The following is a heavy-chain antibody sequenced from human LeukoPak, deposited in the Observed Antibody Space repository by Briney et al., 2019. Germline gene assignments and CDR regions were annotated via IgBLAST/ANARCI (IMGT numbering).Heavy chain of an antibody. CDR2: MYHSGST. V-gene: IGHV4-38-2*02. Sequence: PSETLSLTCTVSGYSINSAYYWGWIRQPPGKGLEWIGSMYHSGSTYYNPSLQSRVTISVDTSKNQFSLKLSSVTAADTAVYYCASFWSGYYTDYWGQGTLVTVSS. CDR3: ASFWSGYYTDY. D-gene: IGHD3-3*01. CDR1: GYSINSAYY. J-gene: IGHJ4*02.